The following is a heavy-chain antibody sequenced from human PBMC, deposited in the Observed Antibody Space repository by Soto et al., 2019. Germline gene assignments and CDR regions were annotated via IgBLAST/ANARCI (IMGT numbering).Heavy chain of an antibody. CDR1: GYTFTSYG. D-gene: IGHD2-15*01. CDR2: ISAYNGNT. J-gene: IGHJ4*02. Sequence: ASVKVSCKASGYTFTSYGISWVRQAPGQGLEWMGWISAYNGNTNYAQKLQGRVNMTTDTSTSTAYMELRSLRSDDTAVDYCASGCSGGSCPGFFFDYLGQGTLVTVSS. V-gene: IGHV1-18*01. CDR3: ASGCSGGSCPGFFFDY.